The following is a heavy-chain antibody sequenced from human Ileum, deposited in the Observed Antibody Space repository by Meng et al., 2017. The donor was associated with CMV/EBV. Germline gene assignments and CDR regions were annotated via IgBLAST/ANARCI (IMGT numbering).Heavy chain of an antibody. Sequence: SCAASGFTFKINFINWVRQAPGKGPEWVSSISGSGGDTYYADSVKGRFTVSRDNTKNMVYLQMNSLRGDDTAVYYCSKNLKGGYCTSTSCFLLAMDVWGQGTTVTVSS. CDR2: ISGSGGDT. J-gene: IGHJ6*02. D-gene: IGHD2-2*01. CDR1: GFTFKINF. V-gene: IGHV3-23*01. CDR3: SKNLKGGYCTSTSCFLLAMDV.